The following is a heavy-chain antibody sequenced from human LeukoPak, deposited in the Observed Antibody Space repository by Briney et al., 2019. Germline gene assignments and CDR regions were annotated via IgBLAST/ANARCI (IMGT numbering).Heavy chain of an antibody. CDR1: GLTFSSYS. CDR2: ISSSSSYI. D-gene: IGHD1-1*01. Sequence: SGGSLRLSCAASGLTFSSYSMNWVRQAPGKGLEWVSSISSSSSYIYYADSVKGRFTISRDNAKNSLYLQMNSLRAEDTAVYYCAVLERPGRYYYYMDVWGKGTTVTVSS. J-gene: IGHJ6*03. V-gene: IGHV3-21*01. CDR3: AVLERPGRYYYYMDV.